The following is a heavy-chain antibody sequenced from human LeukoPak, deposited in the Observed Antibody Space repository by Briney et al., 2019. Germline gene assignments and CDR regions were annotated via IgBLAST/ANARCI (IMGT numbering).Heavy chain of an antibody. V-gene: IGHV3-53*01. CDR1: GFTVSSNY. CDR3: AKVQTMGWFDP. Sequence: GGSLRLSCAASGFTVSSNYMSWVRQAPGKGLEWVSVIYSGGSTYYADSVKGRFTISRDNSKNTLYLQMNSLRAEDTAVYYCAKVQTMGWFDPWGQGTLVTVSS. D-gene: IGHD1-26*01. CDR2: IYSGGST. J-gene: IGHJ5*02.